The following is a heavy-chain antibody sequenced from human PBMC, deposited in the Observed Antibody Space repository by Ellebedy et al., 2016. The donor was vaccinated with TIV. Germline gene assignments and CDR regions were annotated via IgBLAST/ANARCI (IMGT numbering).Heavy chain of an antibody. J-gene: IGHJ4*02. Sequence: PGGSLRLSSAASGFTLSGYWMHWVRQVPGKGLMWVSRINTYGSSTSYADSVEGRFTITSDNAKKTLDLEMSSLRPEDTAVYYCTRESFRYFDWDLWGQGTLVTVSS. CDR1: GFTLSGYW. D-gene: IGHD3-9*01. CDR3: TRESFRYFDWDL. CDR2: INTYGSST. V-gene: IGHV3-74*01.